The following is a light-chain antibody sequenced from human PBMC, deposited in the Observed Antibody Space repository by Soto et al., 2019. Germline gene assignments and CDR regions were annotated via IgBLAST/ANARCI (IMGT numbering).Light chain of an antibody. V-gene: IGLV1-51*01. CDR3: VTWDSNLSAVV. CDR2: DNN. J-gene: IGLJ3*02. CDR1: ISNIGNNY. Sequence: QPVLTQPPSVSAAPGQRVTISCSGSISNIGNNYVSWYQQQLPGTSPKLVIFDNNKRPSGIPDRFSGSKSGTSGTLVITGLQPGDEADYYCVTWDSNLSAVVFGGGTKLTVL.